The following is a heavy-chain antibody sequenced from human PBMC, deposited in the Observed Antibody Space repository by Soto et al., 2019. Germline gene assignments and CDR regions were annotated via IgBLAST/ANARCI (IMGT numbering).Heavy chain of an antibody. CDR1: GYTFTSYA. J-gene: IGHJ5*02. Sequence: QVQLVQSGAEVKKAGASVKVACKASGYTFTSYAMHWVRQAPGQSLDWMGWINAGNGSTKYSQKFQGRVTITRDTSANTAYMELSSLRSEDTAVYYCARTSIVPAVMVAWFAPWCQGTLVTVSS. CDR3: ARTSIVPAVMVAWFAP. CDR2: INAGNGST. D-gene: IGHD2-2*01. V-gene: IGHV1-3*01.